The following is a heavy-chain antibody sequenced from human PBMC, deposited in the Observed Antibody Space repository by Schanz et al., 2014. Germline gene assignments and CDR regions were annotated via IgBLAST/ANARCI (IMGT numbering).Heavy chain of an antibody. CDR1: GFTFSDYY. J-gene: IGHJ4*01. CDR2: ISGSGGST. CDR3: AREQIMAAAGLVDY. V-gene: IGHV3-11*01. Sequence: QVQLVESGGGLVQPGGSLRLSCAASGFTFSDYYMSWVRQAPGKGLEWVSAISGSGGSTYYADSVKGRFTISRDNAKNSLYLQMNSLRAEDTAVYYCAREQIMAAAGLVDYWGHGTLVTVSS. D-gene: IGHD6-13*01.